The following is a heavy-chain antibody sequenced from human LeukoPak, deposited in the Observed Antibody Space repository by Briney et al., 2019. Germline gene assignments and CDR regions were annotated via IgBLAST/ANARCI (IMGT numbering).Heavy chain of an antibody. CDR3: ARDLSSKLDY. Sequence: GGSLRLSCAASGFTFSSYSMNWVRQAPGKGLEWVSSISSSSSCIYYADSVKGRFTISRDNGKNSLYLQMNSLRAEDTAVYYCARDLSSKLDYWGQGTLVTVSS. D-gene: IGHD6-13*01. CDR2: ISSSSSCI. V-gene: IGHV3-21*01. CDR1: GFTFSSYS. J-gene: IGHJ4*02.